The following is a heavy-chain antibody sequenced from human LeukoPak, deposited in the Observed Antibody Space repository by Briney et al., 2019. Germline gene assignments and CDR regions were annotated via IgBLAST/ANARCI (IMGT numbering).Heavy chain of an antibody. CDR2: IYYSGST. Sequence: SETLSLTCNVSGGSISSYYWSWIRQPPGKGLEWIGYIYYSGSTNYNPSLKSRVTISVDTSKNQFSLKLSSVTAADTAVYYCAREGGDIAVAGRRGYYFDYWGQGTLVTVSS. CDR1: GGSISSYY. J-gene: IGHJ4*02. V-gene: IGHV4-59*01. CDR3: AREGGDIAVAGRRGYYFDY. D-gene: IGHD6-19*01.